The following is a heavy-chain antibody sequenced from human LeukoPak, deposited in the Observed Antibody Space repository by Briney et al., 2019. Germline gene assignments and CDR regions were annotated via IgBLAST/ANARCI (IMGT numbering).Heavy chain of an antibody. V-gene: IGHV4-59*08. D-gene: IGHD5-12*01. Sequence: KASETLSLTCTVSGGSISSYFWSWLRQPPGKRLEWIGYISYSGSTDYNPSLKSRVPLSVHTSRNRLSLKLSSVTAADTAVYYCARKSSRGGFNGYDFWYFDLWGRGTLVTVSS. J-gene: IGHJ2*01. CDR3: ARKSSRGGFNGYDFWYFDL. CDR1: GGSISSYF. CDR2: ISYSGST.